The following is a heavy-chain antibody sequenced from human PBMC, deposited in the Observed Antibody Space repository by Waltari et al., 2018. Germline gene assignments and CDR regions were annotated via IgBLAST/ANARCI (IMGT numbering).Heavy chain of an antibody. Sequence: EVQLVESGGGLVQPGGSLRLSCAASGFTFSSYWMHWVRQAPGKGLVWVSRMNTDGSRTRYADSVKGRFTVSRDNAKNTLYLQMNSLRGEDTAVYYCARAYCTNGVCPCDYWGQGTLVTVSS. CDR1: GFTFSSYW. CDR3: ARAYCTNGVCPCDY. J-gene: IGHJ4*02. D-gene: IGHD2-8*01. V-gene: IGHV3-74*01. CDR2: MNTDGSRT.